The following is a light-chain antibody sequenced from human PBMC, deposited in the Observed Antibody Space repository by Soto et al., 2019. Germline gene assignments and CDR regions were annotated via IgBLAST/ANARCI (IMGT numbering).Light chain of an antibody. J-gene: IGLJ3*02. CDR2: EVS. Sequence: QSALTQPPSASGSPGQSVTISCTGTSSDVGGYNLVSWYQQHPGKAPKLMIYEVSKRPSGVPDRFSGSKSGNTASLTVSGLQAEDEADYFCSSHGGGNNWGVFGRGTQLTVL. V-gene: IGLV2-8*01. CDR1: SSDVGGYNL. CDR3: SSHGGGNNWGV.